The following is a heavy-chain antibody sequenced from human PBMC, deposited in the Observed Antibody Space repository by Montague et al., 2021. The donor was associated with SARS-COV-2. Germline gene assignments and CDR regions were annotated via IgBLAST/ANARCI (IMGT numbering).Heavy chain of an antibody. Sequence: SLSLSFSASGFTFSSYGMYWVRQAPGKGVEWVAVISYDGSNKSYADSVKGRFTISRDKYKNTLYLQMNSLRAEDTAVYYCAKDLREGYSSGWHYYYYGMDVWGQGTTVTVSS. V-gene: IGHV3-30*18. CDR2: ISYDGSNK. CDR3: AKDLREGYSSGWHYYYYGMDV. D-gene: IGHD6-19*01. CDR1: GFTFSSYG. J-gene: IGHJ6*02.